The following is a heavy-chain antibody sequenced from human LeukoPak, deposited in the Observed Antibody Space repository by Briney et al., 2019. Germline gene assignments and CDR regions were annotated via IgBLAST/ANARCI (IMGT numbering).Heavy chain of an antibody. V-gene: IGHV3-21*01. CDR2: ISSGGDYK. CDR3: ARDRNTDFWSGYYTNYFDY. D-gene: IGHD3-3*01. J-gene: IGHJ4*02. Sequence: PGGSLRLSCAASGFTFSSFSMNWVRQAPGKGLEWVSSISSGGDYKHYADSVKGRLTISRDNAKNSLSLQMSSLRAEDTAVYYCARDRNTDFWSGYYTNYFDYWGQGTLVIVSS. CDR1: GFTFSSFS.